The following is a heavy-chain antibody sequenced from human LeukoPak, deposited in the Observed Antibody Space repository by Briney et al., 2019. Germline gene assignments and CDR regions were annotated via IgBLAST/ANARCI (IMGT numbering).Heavy chain of an antibody. V-gene: IGHV4-31*03. CDR1: GGSFSSGGYY. CDR2: IDYRGST. J-gene: IGHJ4*02. CDR3: AREDWESYHFDY. D-gene: IGHD3/OR15-3a*01. Sequence: SETLSLTCTVSGGSFSSGGYYWSWIRQHPGKGLEWIGYIDYRGSTYYNPSLQSRVTLSVDTSKTQFSLKLTSFTAADTAVYYCAREDWESYHFDYWGQGTLATASS.